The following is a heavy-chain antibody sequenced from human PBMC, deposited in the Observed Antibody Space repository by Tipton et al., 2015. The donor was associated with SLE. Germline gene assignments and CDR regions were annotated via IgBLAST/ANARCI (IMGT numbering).Heavy chain of an antibody. Sequence: TLSLTCTVSGGSISSGDYYWSWIRQPPGKGLEWIGYIYYSGSTYYNPSLKSRVTISVDRSKNQFSLKLSSVTAADTAVYYCVYGDWLGLDYWGQGTLVTVSS. CDR3: VYGDWLGLDY. CDR2: IYYSGST. D-gene: IGHD4-17*01. J-gene: IGHJ4*02. CDR1: GGSISSGDYY. V-gene: IGHV4-30-4*01.